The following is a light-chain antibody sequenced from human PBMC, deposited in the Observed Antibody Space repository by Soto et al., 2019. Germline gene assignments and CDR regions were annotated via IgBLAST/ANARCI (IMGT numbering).Light chain of an antibody. CDR3: KQYTAXSWT. V-gene: IGKV3-20*01. J-gene: IGKJ1*01. Sequence: IVLTQSPATLSLSPGERATLSCRAIQSVSSYLGWYQQKPGQAPRILIYGTSSRANGIPYRFSGSGSGTDFTLTISRLEPEDFAVYYSKQYTAXSWTGGQGTKV. CDR2: GTS. CDR1: QSVSSY.